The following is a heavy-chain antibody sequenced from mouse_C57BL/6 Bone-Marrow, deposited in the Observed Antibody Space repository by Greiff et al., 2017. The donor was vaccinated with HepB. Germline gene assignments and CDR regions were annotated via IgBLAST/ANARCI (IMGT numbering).Heavy chain of an antibody. D-gene: IGHD2-4*01. CDR3: AREGYYDHEYYFDY. CDR2: IYPGSGST. Sequence: VQLQQPGAELVKPGASVKMSCKASGYTFTSYWITWVKQRPGQGLEWIGDIYPGSGSTNYNEKFKSKATLTVDTSSSTAYMQLSSLTSEDSAVYYCAREGYYDHEYYFDYWGQGTTLTVSS. J-gene: IGHJ2*01. V-gene: IGHV1-55*01. CDR1: GYTFTSYW.